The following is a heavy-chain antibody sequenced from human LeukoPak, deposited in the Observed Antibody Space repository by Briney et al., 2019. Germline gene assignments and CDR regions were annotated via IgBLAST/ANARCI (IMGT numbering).Heavy chain of an antibody. V-gene: IGHV3-30*03. J-gene: IGHJ4*02. CDR3: TTVRGCGGDCYYIDY. D-gene: IGHD2-21*02. CDR1: GFTFSSYG. Sequence: EGSLRLSCAASGFTFSSYGMHWVRQAPGKGLEWVAVISYDGSNKYYADSVKGRFTISRDNSKDTLYLQLNSLRAEDTAVYYCTTVRGCGGDCYYIDYWGQGTLVTVSS. CDR2: ISYDGSNK.